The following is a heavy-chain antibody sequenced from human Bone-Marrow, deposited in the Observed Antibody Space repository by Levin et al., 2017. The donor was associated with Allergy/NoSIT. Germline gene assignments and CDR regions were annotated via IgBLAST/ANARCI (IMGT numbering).Heavy chain of an antibody. V-gene: IGHV3-30*04. CDR3: ARDYSSRSEFDY. J-gene: IGHJ4*02. CDR2: ISYDAKVK. Sequence: LSLTCAASGFTFSSYAMHWVRQAPGKGLEWVAVISYDAKVKYYADSVKGRFTISRDNTKDTLFLQMNSLRAEDTAVYYCARDYSSRSEFDYWGQGTLVTVSS. D-gene: IGHD6-13*01. CDR1: GFTFSSYA.